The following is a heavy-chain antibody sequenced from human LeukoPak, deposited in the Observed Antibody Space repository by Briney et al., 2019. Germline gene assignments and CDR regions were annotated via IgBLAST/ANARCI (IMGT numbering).Heavy chain of an antibody. J-gene: IGHJ3*02. CDR2: INSDGSST. Sequence: GSQKLSCAASGFTFSSYWMHWVRQAPGKGLVWVSRINSDGSSTSYADSVKGRFTISSDNAKNTLYLQMNSLRAEDTAVYYCARDYYDSSGYHSDAFDIWGQGTMVTVSS. CDR3: ARDYYDSSGYHSDAFDI. V-gene: IGHV3-74*01. CDR1: GFTFSSYW. D-gene: IGHD3-22*01.